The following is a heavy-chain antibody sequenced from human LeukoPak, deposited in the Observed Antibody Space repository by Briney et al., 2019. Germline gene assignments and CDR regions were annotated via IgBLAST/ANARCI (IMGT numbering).Heavy chain of an antibody. CDR2: TWYDGSNK. D-gene: IGHD1-14*01. CDR3: AREAPSNRDWTLLGGLYGYFDY. Sequence: PGGSLRLSCAASGFTFSSYGMHWVRQAPGKGLEWVAVTWYDGSNKYYADSVKGRFTISRDNSKNTLYLQMNSLRAEDTAVYYCAREAPSNRDWTLLGGLYGYFDYWGQGTLVTVSS. J-gene: IGHJ4*02. V-gene: IGHV3-33*01. CDR1: GFTFSSYG.